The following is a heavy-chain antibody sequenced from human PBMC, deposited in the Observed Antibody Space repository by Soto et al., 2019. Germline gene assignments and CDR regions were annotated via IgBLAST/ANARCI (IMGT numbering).Heavy chain of an antibody. D-gene: IGHD3-22*01. J-gene: IGHJ3*02. V-gene: IGHV5-51*01. CDR1: GYCFTSYF. Sequence: ADSLKISCKGSGYCFTSYFIVPVRQMPGKGLECMGIIYPGDSDTRYGESFQGQVTISVDKSISTDYLQWSSLKASDTAMYYCAIPRGYYDSSGYMALSAFDIWGQGTLVTVTS. CDR3: AIPRGYYDSSGYMALSAFDI. CDR2: IYPGDSDT.